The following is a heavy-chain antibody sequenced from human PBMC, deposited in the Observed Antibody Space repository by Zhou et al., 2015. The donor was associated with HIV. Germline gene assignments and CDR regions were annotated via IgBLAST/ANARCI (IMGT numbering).Heavy chain of an antibody. CDR3: AKDHSGTSRLYWYFDL. Sequence: DVQLLESGGGLVQPGGSLRLSCVASGFSFSSYSMSWVRQAPGKGLECVSVITNSDLSTYYADSVTGRFTISRDNSKNTLYLQLNNLRADDTAVYYCAKDHSGTSRLYWYFDLWGLATLVTVSS. J-gene: IGHJ2*01. CDR1: GFSFSSYS. D-gene: IGHD1-26*01. V-gene: IGHV3-23*01. CDR2: ITNSDLST.